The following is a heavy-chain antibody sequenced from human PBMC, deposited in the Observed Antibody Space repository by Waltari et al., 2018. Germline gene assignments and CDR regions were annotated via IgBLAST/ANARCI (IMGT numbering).Heavy chain of an antibody. CDR1: GYTPTELS. CDR3: AADAVYCSGGSCYSVPYDY. V-gene: IGHV1-24*01. D-gene: IGHD2-15*01. J-gene: IGHJ4*02. Sequence: QVQLVQSGAEVKKPGASVKVSCKVSGYTPTELSMPWVRQAPGNGLEWMGGFDPEDGETIYAQKFQGRVTMTEDTSTDTAYMELSSLRSEDTAVYYCAADAVYCSGGSCYSVPYDYWGQGTLVTVSS. CDR2: FDPEDGET.